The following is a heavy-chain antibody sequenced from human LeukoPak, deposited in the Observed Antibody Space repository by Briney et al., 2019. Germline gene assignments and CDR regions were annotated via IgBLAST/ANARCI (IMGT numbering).Heavy chain of an antibody. V-gene: IGHV3-21*01. CDR3: ARDRLIAAAGTYYYYGMDV. J-gene: IGHJ6*02. D-gene: IGHD6-13*01. Sequence: GGSLRLSCAASGFTFSSYSMNWVRQAPGKGLEWVSSIRSSSSYIYYADSVKGRFTISRDNAKNSLYLQMNSLRAEDTAVYYCARDRLIAAAGTYYYYGMDVWGQGTTVTVSS. CDR2: IRSSSSYI. CDR1: GFTFSSYS.